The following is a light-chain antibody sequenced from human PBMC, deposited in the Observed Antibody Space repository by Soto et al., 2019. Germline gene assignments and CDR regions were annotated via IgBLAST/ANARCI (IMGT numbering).Light chain of an antibody. V-gene: IGKV3-15*01. CDR1: QSVSSD. CDR3: QQYNQWPWT. J-gene: IGKJ1*01. CDR2: GAS. Sequence: EKVMTQSPATLSVSPGERATLSCRASQSVSSDLAWYQQKPGQAPRLLIYGASTRATGIPARFSGSGSWTEFTLIISSLQSEEFAVYFCQQYNQWPWTFGQGTKVEIK.